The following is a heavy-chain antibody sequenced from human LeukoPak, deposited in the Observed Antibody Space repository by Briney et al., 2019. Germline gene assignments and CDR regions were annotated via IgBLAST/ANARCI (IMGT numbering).Heavy chain of an antibody. Sequence: ASVKVSCKASGYTLISYGISWVRQAPGQGLEWMGWINPYNGNTNYGPKFQGRVSMATNKSTNTAYMELKSLRSDDTAVYYCARDRIAAAVLDYWGQGTLVTVSS. J-gene: IGHJ4*02. D-gene: IGHD6-13*01. CDR3: ARDRIAAAVLDY. CDR1: GYTLISYG. V-gene: IGHV1-18*01. CDR2: INPYNGNT.